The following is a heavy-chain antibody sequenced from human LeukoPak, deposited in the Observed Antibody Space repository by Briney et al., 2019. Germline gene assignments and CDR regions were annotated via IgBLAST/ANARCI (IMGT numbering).Heavy chain of an antibody. J-gene: IGHJ5*02. CDR1: GGSISSYY. V-gene: IGHV4-59*01. CDR3: ARETLYGDYDPNWFDP. Sequence: PSETLSLTCTVSGGSISSYYWSWIRQPPGKGLEWIGYIYYSGSTNYNPSLKSRVTISVDTSKNQFSLKLSSVTAADTAVYYCARETLYGDYDPNWFDPWGQGTLVTVSS. D-gene: IGHD4-17*01. CDR2: IYYSGST.